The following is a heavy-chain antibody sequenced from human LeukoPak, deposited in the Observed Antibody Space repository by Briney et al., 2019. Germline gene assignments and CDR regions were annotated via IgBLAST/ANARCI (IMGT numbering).Heavy chain of an antibody. V-gene: IGHV4-30-4*01. D-gene: IGHD2-15*01. CDR3: AREVRYCSGGSCYHDAFDI. Sequence: PSQTLSLTCTVSGGSISSGDYYWSWIRQPPGKGLEWIGYIYYSGSTYYNPSLKSRVTISVDTSKNQFSLKLSSVTAADTAVYYRAREVRYCSGGSCYHDAFDIWGQGTMVTVSS. CDR1: GGSISSGDYY. CDR2: IYYSGST. J-gene: IGHJ3*02.